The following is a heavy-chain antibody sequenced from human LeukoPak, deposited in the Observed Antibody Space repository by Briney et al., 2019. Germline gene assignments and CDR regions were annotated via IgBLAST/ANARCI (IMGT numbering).Heavy chain of an antibody. CDR1: GFTFSSYG. D-gene: IGHD6-19*01. CDR2: ISYDGSNK. CDR3: AKDQGSGWYVVDV. V-gene: IGHV3-30*18. J-gene: IGHJ6*02. Sequence: GGSLRLSCAASGFTFSSYGMHWVRQAPGKGLEWVAVISYDGSNKYYADSVKGRFTISRDNSKNTLYLQMYSLRAEDTAVYYCAKDQGSGWYVVDVWGQGTTVTVSS.